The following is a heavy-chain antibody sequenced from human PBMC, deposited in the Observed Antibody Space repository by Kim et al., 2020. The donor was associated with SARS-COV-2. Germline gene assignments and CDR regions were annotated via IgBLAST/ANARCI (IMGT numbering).Heavy chain of an antibody. V-gene: IGHV4-59*01. CDR1: GGSISSYY. J-gene: IGHJ5*02. CDR2: IYYSGTT. D-gene: IGHD1-26*01. CDR3: ARGGSYYQNWFDP. Sequence: SETLSLTCTVSGGSISSYYWSWVRQPPGKGLEWIGFIYYSGTTNYNPSLKSRVTISVDTSKNQFSLKLSSVTAADTAVYYCARGGSYYQNWFDPWGQGTLVTVSS.